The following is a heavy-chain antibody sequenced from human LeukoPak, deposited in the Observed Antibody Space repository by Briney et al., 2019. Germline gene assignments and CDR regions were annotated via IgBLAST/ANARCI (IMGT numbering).Heavy chain of an antibody. CDR1: GGSISSYY. CDR2: IYYSGST. D-gene: IGHD6-13*01. V-gene: IGHV4-59*08. J-gene: IGHJ3*02. CDR3: ARQKQQLVGLAAFDI. Sequence: PSETLSLTCTVSGGSISSYYWSWIRQPPGKGLEWIGYIYYSGSTNYNPSLKSRVTISVDTSKNQFSLKLSSVTAADTAVYYCARQKQQLVGLAAFDIWGQGTMVTVSS.